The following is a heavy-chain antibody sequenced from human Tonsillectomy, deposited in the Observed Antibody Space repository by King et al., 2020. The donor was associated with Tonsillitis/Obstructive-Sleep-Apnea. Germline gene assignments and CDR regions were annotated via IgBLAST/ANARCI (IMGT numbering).Heavy chain of an antibody. CDR3: ARSGGGSDYYGYYYMDV. CDR2: IDWDDDK. V-gene: IGHV2-70*04. CDR1: GLSLSTSGTS. D-gene: IGHD2-15*01. Sequence: TLKESGPALVKPTQTITLTCTFSGLSLSTSGTSVSWIRQPPGKALEWLARIDWDDDKYYSTSLKTRLSISKDTPKNQVVLTMTNMDPVDTATYYCARSGGGSDYYGYYYMDVWGKGTTVTVSS. J-gene: IGHJ6*03.